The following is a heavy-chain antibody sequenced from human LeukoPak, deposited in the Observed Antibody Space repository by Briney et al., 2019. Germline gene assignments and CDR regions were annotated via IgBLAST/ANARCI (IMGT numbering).Heavy chain of an antibody. J-gene: IGHJ3*02. V-gene: IGHV3-30*02. CDR1: GFTFSSYG. CDR3: ARKYDFWSGYDI. Sequence: GGSLRLSCAASGFTFSSYGMHWVRQAPGKGLEWVAFIRYDGSNKYYADSVKGRFTISRDNAKNSLYLQMNSLRAEDTAVYYCARKYDFWSGYDIWGQGTMVTVSS. D-gene: IGHD3-3*01. CDR2: IRYDGSNK.